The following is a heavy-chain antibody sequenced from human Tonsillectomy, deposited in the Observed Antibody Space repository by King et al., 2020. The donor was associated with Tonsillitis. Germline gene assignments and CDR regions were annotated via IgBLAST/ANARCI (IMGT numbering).Heavy chain of an antibody. D-gene: IGHD3-16*02. CDR1: GFTFSSYG. Sequence: VQLVESGGGVVQPGRSLRLSCAASGFTFSSYGMHWVRQAPGKGLEWVAVISYDGSNKYYADSVKGRFTISRDNSKNTLYLQMNSLRAEDTAVYYCAKDWRYYDYVWGSYRLHPETWFDYWGQGTLVTVSS. CDR3: AKDWRYYDYVWGSYRLHPETWFDY. CDR2: ISYDGSNK. J-gene: IGHJ4*02. V-gene: IGHV3-30*18.